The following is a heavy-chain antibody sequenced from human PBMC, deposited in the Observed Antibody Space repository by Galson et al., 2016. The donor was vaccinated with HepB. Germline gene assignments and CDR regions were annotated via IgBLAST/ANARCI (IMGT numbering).Heavy chain of an antibody. D-gene: IGHD2-15*01. J-gene: IGHJ2*01. V-gene: IGHV3-23*01. CDR3: AKDRGLHHWFFDL. CDR2: IGPSGRRT. Sequence: SLRLSCAVSGFTFRSYPMSWVRQAPGKGLEWVSAIGPSGRRTFYRDSVKGRFTISRDDSKSTLYLQMHSLRAEDTALYYCAKDRGLHHWFFDLWGRGTPVTVSS. CDR1: GFTFRSYP.